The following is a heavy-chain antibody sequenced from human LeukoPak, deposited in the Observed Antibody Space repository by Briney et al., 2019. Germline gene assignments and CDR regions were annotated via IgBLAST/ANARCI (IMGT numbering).Heavy chain of an antibody. D-gene: IGHD2-21*01. V-gene: IGHV1-69*02. CDR3: APAGGGGDTDY. CDR2: IIPILGIA. J-gene: IGHJ4*02. CDR1: GYTFTGYY. Sequence: ASVKVSCKASGYTFTGYYMHWVRQAPGQGLEWMGRIIPILGIANYAQKFQGRVTITADKSTSTAYMELSSLRSEDTAVYYCAPAGGGGDTDYWGQGTLVTVSS.